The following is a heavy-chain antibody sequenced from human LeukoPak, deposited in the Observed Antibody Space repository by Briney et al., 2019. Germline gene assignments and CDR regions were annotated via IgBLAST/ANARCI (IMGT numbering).Heavy chain of an antibody. Sequence: GGSLRLSCAASGFTFSSYSMNWVRQAPGKGLEWVSAISGSGGSTFYADSVKGRFTISRDNSKNTLYLQMNSLRAEDTAVYYCAKDDQYYDILTGFDYWGQGTLVTVSS. V-gene: IGHV3-23*01. J-gene: IGHJ4*02. CDR2: ISGSGGST. CDR1: GFTFSSYS. CDR3: AKDDQYYDILTGFDY. D-gene: IGHD3-9*01.